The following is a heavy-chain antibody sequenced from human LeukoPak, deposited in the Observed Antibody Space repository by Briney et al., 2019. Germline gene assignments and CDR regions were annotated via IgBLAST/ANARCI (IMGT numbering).Heavy chain of an antibody. Sequence: ASVKVSCKASGYTFTGYYMHWVRQAPGQGLEWMGWINPNSGGTNYAQKFQGRVTMTRDTSISTAYMELSRLRSDDTAVYYCARRPLDSGWSSYFDYWGQGTLVTVSS. CDR1: GYTFTGYY. D-gene: IGHD6-19*01. J-gene: IGHJ4*02. CDR3: ARRPLDSGWSSYFDY. CDR2: INPNSGGT. V-gene: IGHV1-2*02.